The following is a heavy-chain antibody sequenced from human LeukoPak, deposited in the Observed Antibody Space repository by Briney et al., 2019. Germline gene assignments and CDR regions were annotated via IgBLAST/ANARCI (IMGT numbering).Heavy chain of an antibody. Sequence: ASVKVPCKVSGYTLTELSMHWVRQAPGKGLEWMGGFDPEDGETIYAQKFQGRVTMTEDTSTDTAYMELSSLRSEDTAVYYCATGGYNWNDAPDAFDIWGQGTMVTVSS. CDR1: GYTLTELS. CDR3: ATGGYNWNDAPDAFDI. V-gene: IGHV1-24*01. D-gene: IGHD1-1*01. J-gene: IGHJ3*02. CDR2: FDPEDGET.